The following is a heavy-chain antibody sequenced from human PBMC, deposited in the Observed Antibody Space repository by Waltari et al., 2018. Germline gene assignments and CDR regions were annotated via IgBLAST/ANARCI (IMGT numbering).Heavy chain of an antibody. D-gene: IGHD2-15*01. J-gene: IGHJ4*02. CDR1: GSTFTSYD. CDR2: RNPNSGNT. V-gene: IGHV1-8*01. Sequence: QVQLLQSGAEVKKPGASVKFSCKAFGSTFTSYDINWVRQARGKGLEWMGWRNPNSGNTGYAQKFQGRVTMTRNTSISTAYMELSSLRSEDTAVYYCARSRADYGGNPVFDYWGQGTLVTVSS. CDR3: ARSRADYGGNPVFDY.